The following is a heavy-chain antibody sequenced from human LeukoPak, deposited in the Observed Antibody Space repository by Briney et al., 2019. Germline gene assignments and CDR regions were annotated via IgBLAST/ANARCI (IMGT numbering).Heavy chain of an antibody. CDR3: ARGDCGSTGCSFDY. CDR1: GGSMSSGIYY. CDR2: FYTSGNI. V-gene: IGHV4-61*02. Sequence: PSQTLSLTCTVSGGSMSSGIYYWTWIRQPAGKGLEWIGRFYTSGNIIYNPSLKSRVTISVDTSKNQLSLKLSSVTAADTAVYYCARGDCGSTGCSFDYWGQGTLVTVSS. J-gene: IGHJ4*02. D-gene: IGHD2-2*01.